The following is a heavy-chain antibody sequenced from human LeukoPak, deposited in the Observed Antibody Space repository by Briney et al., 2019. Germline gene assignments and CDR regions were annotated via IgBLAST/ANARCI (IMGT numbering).Heavy chain of an antibody. CDR2: IHHTGST. CDR1: GYSISSDHY. CDR3: VSSPAGFDS. J-gene: IGHJ4*02. Sequence: LSETLSLTCAVSGYSISSDHYWGWIRLPLGKGLEWIASIHHTGSTYYNPSLRSRVTISIDTSKNQFSLKLSSVTAADTAVYYCVSSPAGFDSWGQGTLVTVSS. V-gene: IGHV4-38-2*01.